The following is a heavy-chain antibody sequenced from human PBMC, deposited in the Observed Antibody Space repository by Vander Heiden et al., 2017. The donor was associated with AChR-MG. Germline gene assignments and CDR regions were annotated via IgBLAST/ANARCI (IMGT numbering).Heavy chain of an antibody. Sequence: QVQLQQWGAGLLKPSATLSLTCAVSGGSFSGYYWGGIRLPQGKGLEWIGEINHSGSTNHNPSIKSRITITVDTSKNQFSLKLSSVTAADTAVYYCARGPKYYYDSSGYYSGWFDPWGQGTLVTVSS. CDR2: INHSGST. CDR1: GGSFSGYY. CDR3: ARGPKYYYDSSGYYSGWFDP. V-gene: IGHV4-34*01. D-gene: IGHD3-22*01. J-gene: IGHJ5*02.